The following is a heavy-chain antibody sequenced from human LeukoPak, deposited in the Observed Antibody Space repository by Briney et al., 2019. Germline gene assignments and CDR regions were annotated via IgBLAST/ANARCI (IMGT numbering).Heavy chain of an antibody. Sequence: SETLSLTCTVPGGSISSSSYYWGWIRQPPGKGLEWIGSIYYSGSTYYNPSLKSRVTISVDTPKNQFSLKLSSVTAADTAVYYCARRGDCSSTSCYVGPWGQGTLVTVSS. J-gene: IGHJ5*02. CDR1: GGSISSSSYY. V-gene: IGHV4-39*01. D-gene: IGHD2-2*01. CDR3: ARRGDCSSTSCYVGP. CDR2: IYYSGST.